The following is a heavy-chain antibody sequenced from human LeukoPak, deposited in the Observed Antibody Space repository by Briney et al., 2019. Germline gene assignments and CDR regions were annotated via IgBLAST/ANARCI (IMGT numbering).Heavy chain of an antibody. J-gene: IGHJ4*02. D-gene: IGHD3-10*01. CDR3: ATDLLWFGERDY. Sequence: ASVKVSCKVSGYTLTELSMHWVRQAPGKGLEWMGGFDPEDGETIYAQKFQGRVTMTEDTSTDTAYTELSSLRSEDTAVYYCATDLLWFGERDYGGQGTLVTVSS. V-gene: IGHV1-24*01. CDR1: GYTLTELS. CDR2: FDPEDGET.